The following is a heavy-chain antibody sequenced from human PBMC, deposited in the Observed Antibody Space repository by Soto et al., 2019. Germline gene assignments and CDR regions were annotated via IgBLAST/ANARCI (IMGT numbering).Heavy chain of an antibody. CDR2: ISYDGSNK. V-gene: IGHV3-30-3*01. J-gene: IGHJ6*02. Sequence: QVQLVESGGGVGQPGRSLRLSCAASGFTFSSYAMHWVRQAPGKGLEWVAVISYDGSNKYYEDSVKGRFTISRDNSKNTLYLQMNSLRAEDTAVYYCARDPSSPYFDWLPPGYYYGMDVWGQGTTVTVSS. CDR1: GFTFSSYA. D-gene: IGHD3-9*01. CDR3: ARDPSSPYFDWLPPGYYYGMDV.